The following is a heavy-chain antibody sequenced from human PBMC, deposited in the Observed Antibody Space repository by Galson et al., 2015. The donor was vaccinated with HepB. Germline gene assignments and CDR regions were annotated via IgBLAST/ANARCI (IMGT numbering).Heavy chain of an antibody. J-gene: IGHJ6*02. CDR3: AKDQLWFGGMDV. Sequence: SLRLSCAASGITFSDYWMHWVRQAPGKGLVWVSRIDNDGSSTDYADSVKGRFTISRDNSKNTLYLQMNSLRAEDTAVYYCAKDQLWFGGMDVWGQGTTVTVSS. CDR2: IDNDGSST. V-gene: IGHV3-74*01. CDR1: GITFSDYW. D-gene: IGHD3-10*01.